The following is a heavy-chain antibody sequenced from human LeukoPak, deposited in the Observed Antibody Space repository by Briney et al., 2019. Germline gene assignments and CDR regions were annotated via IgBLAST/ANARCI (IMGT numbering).Heavy chain of an antibody. D-gene: IGHD2-15*01. J-gene: IGHJ4*02. Sequence: GGSLRLSCAASGFTFSSYAMSWVRQAPGKGLEWVSAISNNGGYTYYADSVQGRFTISRDNSKSTLCLQMNSLRAEGTAVYYCAKQLGYCSDGSCYFPYWGQGTLVTVSS. CDR3: AKQLGYCSDGSCYFPY. CDR2: ISNNGGYT. V-gene: IGHV3-23*01. CDR1: GFTFSSYA.